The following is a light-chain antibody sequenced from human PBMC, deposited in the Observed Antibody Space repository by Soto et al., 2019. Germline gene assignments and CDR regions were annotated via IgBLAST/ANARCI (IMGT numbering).Light chain of an antibody. CDR3: QQSYSTPYT. Sequence: DIQMTQSPSFLSASLGDRVTITCRASQTISSFLYWYQQRPGKAPKLLIYATSNLHSGVPSRFSGAGSGTDFTLTINSLQPEDFATYYCQQSYSTPYTFGRGTKL. CDR1: QTISSF. V-gene: IGKV1-39*01. J-gene: IGKJ2*01. CDR2: ATS.